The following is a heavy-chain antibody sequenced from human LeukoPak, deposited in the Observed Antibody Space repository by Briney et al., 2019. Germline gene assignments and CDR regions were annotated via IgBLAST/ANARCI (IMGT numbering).Heavy chain of an antibody. CDR1: GGSVSGYY. CDR2: IYYSGTT. J-gene: IGHJ3*02. V-gene: IGHV4-59*02. D-gene: IGHD3-22*01. Sequence: SETLSLTCTVSGGSVSGYYWSWVRQPPGKGLEWIGYIYYSGTTDYNPSLKCRVTILVDTSKNQFSLKLSSVTAADTAVYYCARVVYYDSSGYYKGGAFDIWGQGTMVTVSS. CDR3: ARVVYYDSSGYYKGGAFDI.